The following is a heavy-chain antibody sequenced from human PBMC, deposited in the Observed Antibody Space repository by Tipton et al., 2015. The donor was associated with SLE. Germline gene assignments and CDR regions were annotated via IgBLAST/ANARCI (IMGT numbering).Heavy chain of an antibody. V-gene: IGHV4-34*01. CDR3: ARRGSLGFCSGGICFDWYFDL. Sequence: TLSLTCAVYGGSFSGYYWSWIRQPPGKGLEWIGKINHSGSTHYNPSLKSRVTISADTSKNQFSLKLSSVTAADTAVYYCARRGSLGFCSGGICFDWYFDLWGRGTLVTVSS. D-gene: IGHD2-8*02. J-gene: IGHJ2*01. CDR2: INHSGST. CDR1: GGSFSGYY.